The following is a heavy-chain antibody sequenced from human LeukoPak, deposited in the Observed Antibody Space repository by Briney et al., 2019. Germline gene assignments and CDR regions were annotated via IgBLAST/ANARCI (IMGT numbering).Heavy chain of an antibody. CDR2: IYISGST. Sequence: SETLSLTCSVSGGSISTYYWNWIRQSAGKGLEWIGRIYISGSTNYSPSLKSRVTMSVDTSKNQFSLKLTSVTAADTAVYYCARGPPSTVTHFDSWGQGTLVTVSS. J-gene: IGHJ4*02. D-gene: IGHD4-17*01. CDR3: ARGPPSTVTHFDS. V-gene: IGHV4-4*07. CDR1: GGSISTYY.